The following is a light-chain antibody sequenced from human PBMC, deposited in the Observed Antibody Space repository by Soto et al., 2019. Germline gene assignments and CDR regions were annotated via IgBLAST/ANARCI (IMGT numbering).Light chain of an antibody. CDR1: KIGTKS. Sequence: SYELTQPPSVSVAPGQTARLTCGGNKIGTKSVHWYQQKPGQAPVLVVYEDSDRPSGIPERFSGSNSGDTATLTISRVEAGDEADYYCQVWDSSSDHVVFGGGTKLTVL. CDR2: EDS. CDR3: QVWDSSSDHVV. V-gene: IGLV3-21*02. J-gene: IGLJ2*01.